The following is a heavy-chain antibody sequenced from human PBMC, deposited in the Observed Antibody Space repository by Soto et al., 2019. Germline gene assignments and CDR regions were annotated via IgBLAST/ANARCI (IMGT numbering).Heavy chain of an antibody. J-gene: IGHJ2*01. V-gene: IGHV4-4*02. CDR1: GVSISSRNC. CDR2: IWHSGSF. Sequence: QVQLQESGPGLVKPSGTLSLTCAVSGVSISSRNCWTWVRQPPGKGLQWIGEIWHSGSFNYNPSLKSRVTMSMDNSKNQFSLKMTSVTAADTAVYYCATYSDTTGYWYFDVWGRGTLVTVSS. D-gene: IGHD3-9*01. CDR3: ATYSDTTGYWYFDV.